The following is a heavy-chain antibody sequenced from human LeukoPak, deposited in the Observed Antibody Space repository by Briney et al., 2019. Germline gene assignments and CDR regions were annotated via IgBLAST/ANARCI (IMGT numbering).Heavy chain of an antibody. CDR1: GGSVTTTSYH. Sequence: SETLSLTCSVSGGSVTTTSYHWGWLRQPPGKGLEWIASISYSGTTYKSSSLKSRITISVDTSKNEVSLKLSSVTVAETAVYYCARHYSPIWGMYYGLDVWGQGTTVTVFS. J-gene: IGHJ6*02. CDR3: ARHYSPIWGMYYGLDV. V-gene: IGHV4-39*01. D-gene: IGHD3-16*01. CDR2: ISYSGTT.